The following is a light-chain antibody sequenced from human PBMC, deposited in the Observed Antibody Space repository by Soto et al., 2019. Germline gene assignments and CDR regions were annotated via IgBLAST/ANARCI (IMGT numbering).Light chain of an antibody. CDR1: QSVLYSSNNKDY. CDR2: WAS. CDR3: QQYYSTPLT. Sequence: DIVVTQFPDSLAVSLGERATINCKSSQSVLYSSNNKDYLAWYQQKPGQPPKLLIYWASTRESGVPDRFSGSGSGTDFTLTISSLQAEDVAVYYCQQYYSTPLTFGGGTKVEIK. V-gene: IGKV4-1*01. J-gene: IGKJ4*01.